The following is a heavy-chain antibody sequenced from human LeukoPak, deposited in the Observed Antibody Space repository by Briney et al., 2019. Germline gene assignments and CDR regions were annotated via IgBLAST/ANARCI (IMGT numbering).Heavy chain of an antibody. J-gene: IGHJ4*02. Sequence: GGSLRLSCAASGFTFSSYWMSWVRQAPGKGLEWVANIKQDGSEKYYVDSVKGRFTISRDNAKNSLYLQMNSLRAEDTAVYYCARVPGCGSTSCLGTFDYWGQGTLVTVSS. CDR3: ARVPGCGSTSCLGTFDY. CDR2: IKQDGSEK. D-gene: IGHD2-2*01. V-gene: IGHV3-7*01. CDR1: GFTFSSYW.